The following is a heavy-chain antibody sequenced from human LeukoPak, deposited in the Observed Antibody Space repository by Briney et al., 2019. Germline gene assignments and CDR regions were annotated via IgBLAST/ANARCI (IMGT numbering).Heavy chain of an antibody. J-gene: IGHJ4*02. Sequence: ASVKVSCKASGYTFTSYGISWVRQAPGQGLEWMGWISAYNGNTNYAQKLQGRVTMTTDTSTSTAYMELRSLRSDDTAVYYCARDDCSSTSCSVTDYWGQGTLVTVSS. V-gene: IGHV1-18*01. CDR1: GYTFTSYG. CDR3: ARDDCSSTSCSVTDY. CDR2: ISAYNGNT. D-gene: IGHD2-2*01.